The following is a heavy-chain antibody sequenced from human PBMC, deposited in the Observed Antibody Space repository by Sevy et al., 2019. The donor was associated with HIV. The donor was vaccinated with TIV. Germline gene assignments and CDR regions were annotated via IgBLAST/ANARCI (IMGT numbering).Heavy chain of an antibody. Sequence: GESLKISCAASGFTFSSYAMSWVRQAPGKGLEWVSAISGSGGSTYYADSVKGRFTISRDNSKNTLYLQMNSLRAEDTAVYYCAKDQFDRMVQGVIITGDAFDIWGQGTMVTVSS. J-gene: IGHJ3*02. D-gene: IGHD3-10*01. CDR3: AKDQFDRMVQGVIITGDAFDI. CDR1: GFTFSSYA. CDR2: ISGSGGST. V-gene: IGHV3-23*01.